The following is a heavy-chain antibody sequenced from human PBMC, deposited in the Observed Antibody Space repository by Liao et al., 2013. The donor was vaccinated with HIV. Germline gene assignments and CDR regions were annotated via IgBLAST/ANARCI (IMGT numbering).Heavy chain of an antibody. Sequence: QVQLQELGPRLVKPSETLSLTCTVSGGSISNSYWSWIRQPAGKGLEWMGRVYSRGTTNYNPSLKSRVTMSVDSSRNQFSLKLSSVTAADTAVYYCARDKEDLGGSTVRFDYVGPGNPGHRLL. CDR3: ARDKEDLGGSTVRFDY. V-gene: IGHV4-4*07. D-gene: IGHD4-17*01. J-gene: IGHJ4*02. CDR1: GGSISNSY. CDR2: VYSRGTT.